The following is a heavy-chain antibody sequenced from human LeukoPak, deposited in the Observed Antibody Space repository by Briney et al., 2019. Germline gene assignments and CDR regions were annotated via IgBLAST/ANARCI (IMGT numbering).Heavy chain of an antibody. Sequence: GGSLRLSCAASGFTFSSYAMHWVRQAPGKGLEWVAVISYDGSNKYYADSVKGRFTISRDNSKNTLYLQMNSLRAEDTAVYYCARVDGSGSPFDYWGQGTLVTVSS. J-gene: IGHJ4*02. CDR2: ISYDGSNK. D-gene: IGHD3-22*01. CDR3: ARVDGSGSPFDY. CDR1: GFTFSSYA. V-gene: IGHV3-30-3*01.